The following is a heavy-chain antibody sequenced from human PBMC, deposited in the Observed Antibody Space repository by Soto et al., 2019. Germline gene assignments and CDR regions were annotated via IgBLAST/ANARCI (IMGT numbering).Heavy chain of an antibody. J-gene: IGHJ4*02. CDR3: EKEGGYCSGGSCYTSRYYFDY. Sequence: GGSLRLSCAASGFTFSSYAMSWVRQAPGKGLEWVSAISGSGGSTYYADSVKGRFTISRDNSKNTLYLQMNSLRAEDTAVYYCEKEGGYCSGGSCYTSRYYFDYWGQGTLVTVSS. D-gene: IGHD2-15*01. CDR1: GFTFSSYA. CDR2: ISGSGGST. V-gene: IGHV3-23*01.